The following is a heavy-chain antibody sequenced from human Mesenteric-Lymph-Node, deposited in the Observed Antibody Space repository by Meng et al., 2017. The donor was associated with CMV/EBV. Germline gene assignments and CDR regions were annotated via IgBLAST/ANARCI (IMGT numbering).Heavy chain of an antibody. Sequence: SCKGSAYSFTSYWIGWVRQMPGKGLEWMGIIYPGDSHTRYSPSFQGQVTISADKSISAAYLQWSSLKASDTAMYYCAGYCSAGVCRPGDYWGQGTLVTVSS. J-gene: IGHJ4*02. CDR3: AGYCSAGVCRPGDY. D-gene: IGHD2-8*02. CDR1: AYSFTSYW. CDR2: IYPGDSHT. V-gene: IGHV5-51*01.